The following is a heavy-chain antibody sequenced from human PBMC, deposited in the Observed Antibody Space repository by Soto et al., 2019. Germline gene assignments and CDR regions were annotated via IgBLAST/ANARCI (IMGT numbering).Heavy chain of an antibody. Sequence: PSETLSLTCAVYGGSFSGYYWSWIRQPPGKGLEWIGYIYYSGSTNYNPSLKSRVTISVDTSKNQFSLKLSSVTAADTAVYYCARERYGGITIFGVVTSGMDVWGQGTTVTVSS. V-gene: IGHV4-59*01. J-gene: IGHJ6*02. D-gene: IGHD3-3*01. CDR3: ARERYGGITIFGVVTSGMDV. CDR2: IYYSGST. CDR1: GGSFSGYY.